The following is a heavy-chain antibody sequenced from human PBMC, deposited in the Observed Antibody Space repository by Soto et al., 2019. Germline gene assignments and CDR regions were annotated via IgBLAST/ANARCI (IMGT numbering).Heavy chain of an antibody. V-gene: IGHV4-38-2*01. Sequence: PAETLSLTCAVSGYSISSGYYCGWIRHPPGKGLEGIGSSDHSGSTYYNPSLKSRVTISRDNSKTQFSLKLNTLTAADTAVYYCARVRYCSSTSCSISHSWFDLWGQGTLVTVSS. CDR3: ARVRYCSSTSCSISHSWFDL. CDR1: GYSISSGYY. CDR2: SDHSGST. D-gene: IGHD2-2*01. J-gene: IGHJ5*02.